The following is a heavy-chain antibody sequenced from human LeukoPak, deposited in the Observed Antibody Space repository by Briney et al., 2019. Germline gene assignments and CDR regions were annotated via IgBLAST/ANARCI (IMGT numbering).Heavy chain of an antibody. V-gene: IGHV4-4*07. CDR1: GGSISSYY. Sequence: TSETLSLTCTVSGGSISSYYWSWIRQAAGKGLEWVGRIYTSGSTNYNPSLKSRVTISVDKSKNQFSLKLSSVTAADTAVYYCARERDSSGWYGGEFDYWGQGTLVTVSS. CDR3: ARERDSSGWYGGEFDY. J-gene: IGHJ4*02. CDR2: IYTSGST. D-gene: IGHD6-19*01.